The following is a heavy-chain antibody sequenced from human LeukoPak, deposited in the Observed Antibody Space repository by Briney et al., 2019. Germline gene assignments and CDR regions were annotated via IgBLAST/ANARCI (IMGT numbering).Heavy chain of an antibody. Sequence: PSETLSLTCAVYGGSFSGYYWSWIRQPPGKGLEWIGDINHSGSTNYNPSLKSRVTISVDTSKNQFSLKLSSVTAADTAVYYCARHRLTYYYGSGSYYRPDYYYYMDVWGKGTTVTISS. CDR3: ARHRLTYYYGSGSYYRPDYYYYMDV. CDR1: GGSFSGYY. V-gene: IGHV4-34*01. J-gene: IGHJ6*03. D-gene: IGHD3-10*01. CDR2: INHSGST.